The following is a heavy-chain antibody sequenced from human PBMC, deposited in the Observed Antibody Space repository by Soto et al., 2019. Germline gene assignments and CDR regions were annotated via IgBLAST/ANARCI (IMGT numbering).Heavy chain of an antibody. J-gene: IGHJ4*02. V-gene: IGHV4-4*02. Sequence: SETLSLTCAVSGASISSSNWWSWVRQPPGKGLEWIGEIYHSGSTNYNPSLKSRVTISVDTSKNQFSLKLSSVTAADTAVYYCARRAGSDIVVVPAPPSYFDYWGQGTLVTVSS. CDR2: IYHSGST. CDR1: GASISSSNW. CDR3: ARRAGSDIVVVPAPPSYFDY. D-gene: IGHD2-2*01.